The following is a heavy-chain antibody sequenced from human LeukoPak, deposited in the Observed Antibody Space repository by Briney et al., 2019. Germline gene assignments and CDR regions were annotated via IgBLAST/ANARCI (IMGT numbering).Heavy chain of an antibody. CDR1: GFTFSSYS. D-gene: IGHD1-1*01. V-gene: IGHV3-21*01. CDR2: ISSSSSYI. J-gene: IGHJ6*02. CDR3: ARDLPSPKPTTMDV. Sequence: GGSLRLSCAASGFTFSSYSMNWVRQAPGKGLEWVSSISSSSSYIYYAGSVKGRFTISRDNAKNSLYLQMNSLRAEDTAVYYCARDLPSPKPTTMDVWGQGTTVTVSS.